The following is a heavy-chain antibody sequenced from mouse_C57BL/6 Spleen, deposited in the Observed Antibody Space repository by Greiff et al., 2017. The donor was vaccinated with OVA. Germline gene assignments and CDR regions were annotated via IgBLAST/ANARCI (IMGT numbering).Heavy chain of an antibody. CDR1: GYTFTSYW. J-gene: IGHJ3*01. D-gene: IGHD4-1*01. CDR3: ARITGTPAY. CDR2: IDPSDSET. V-gene: IGHV1-52*01. Sequence: QVQLQQPGAELVRPGSSVKLSCKASGYTFTSYWMHWVKQRPIQGLEWIGNIDPSDSETHYNQKFKDKATLTVDKSSSTAYMQLSSLTSDDAAVYYCARITGTPAYWGQGTLVTVSA.